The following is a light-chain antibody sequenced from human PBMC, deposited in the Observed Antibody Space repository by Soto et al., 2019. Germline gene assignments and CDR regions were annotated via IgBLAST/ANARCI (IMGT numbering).Light chain of an antibody. J-gene: IGKJ1*01. CDR3: QQANTFPWT. Sequence: DIQMTQSPSSVSASVGDTVTIACRASQYIGTWLAWYQQKPGKAPNLLIYGSSTLQSGVPSRFTGSGSGTDFTLTITSLQPEDFATYFCQQANTFPWTLGQGTKVDIK. V-gene: IGKV1-12*01. CDR1: QYIGTW. CDR2: GSS.